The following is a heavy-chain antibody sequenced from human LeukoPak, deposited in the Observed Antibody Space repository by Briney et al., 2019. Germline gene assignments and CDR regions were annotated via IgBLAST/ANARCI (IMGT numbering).Heavy chain of an antibody. D-gene: IGHD6-19*01. CDR3: ARGGSSGRYNNYYGMDV. J-gene: IGHJ6*02. CDR2: TYYRSKWYN. CDR1: GDSVSSNSAA. Sequence: SQTLSLTCAISGDSVSSNSAAWNWIRQSPSRGLEWLGRTYYRSKWYNDYAVSVKSRITINPDTSKNQFSLQLNSVTPEDTAVYYCARGGSSGRYNNYYGMDVWGQGTTVTVSS. V-gene: IGHV6-1*01.